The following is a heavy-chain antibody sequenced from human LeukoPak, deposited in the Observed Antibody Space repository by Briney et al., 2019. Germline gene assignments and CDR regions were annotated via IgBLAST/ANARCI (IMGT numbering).Heavy chain of an antibody. CDR2: INHSGGT. CDR3: ARGAVAGAEYFQH. Sequence: SETLSLTCAVYGGSFSGYYWSWIRQPPGKGLEWIGEINHSGGTNYNPSLKSRVTISVDTSKNQFSLKLSSVTAADTAVYYCARGAVAGAEYFQHWGQGTLVTVSS. V-gene: IGHV4-34*01. J-gene: IGHJ1*01. CDR1: GGSFSGYY. D-gene: IGHD6-19*01.